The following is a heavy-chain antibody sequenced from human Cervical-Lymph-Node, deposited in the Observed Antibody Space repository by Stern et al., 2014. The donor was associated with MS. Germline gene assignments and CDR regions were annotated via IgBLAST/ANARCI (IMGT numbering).Heavy chain of an antibody. CDR2: ISAYNANT. CDR1: GYTLTSYG. J-gene: IGHJ4*02. Sequence: QVQLVESGAEVKKPGASVKVSCKASGYTLTSYGISWVRQAPGQGLEWMGWISAYNANTNYDQKLQGRVTMTTDTSTSAAYMELGSLRSDDTAVYYCARERPIYGGNYYTRSFDYWGQGTLVTVSS. CDR3: ARERPIYGGNYYTRSFDY. V-gene: IGHV1-18*01. D-gene: IGHD1-26*01.